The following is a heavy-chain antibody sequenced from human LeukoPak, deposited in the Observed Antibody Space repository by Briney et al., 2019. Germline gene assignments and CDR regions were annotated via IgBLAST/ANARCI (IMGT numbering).Heavy chain of an antibody. CDR3: TRDQTPYY. CDR2: IRSKVYGGTP. V-gene: IGHV3-49*04. CDR1: GFTFGDYA. Sequence: QTGRSLRLSCIASGFTFGDYAMTWVRQAPGKGLEWVGFIRSKVYGGTPEYAASVKGRFTISRDDSKGIAYPQMNSLKTEDTAVYYCTRDQTPYYWGQGTLVTVSS. J-gene: IGHJ4*02.